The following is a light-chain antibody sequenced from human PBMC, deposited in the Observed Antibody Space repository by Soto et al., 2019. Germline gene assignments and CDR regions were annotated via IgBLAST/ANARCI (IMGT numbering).Light chain of an antibody. CDR3: MQATQYPPYT. V-gene: IGKV2-24*01. CDR2: KIS. J-gene: IGKJ2*01. CDR1: QSLLHSDGNTY. Sequence: DLVLTQTPLSSPVTLGQPASISCRSSQSLLHSDGNTYLSWLQQRPGQPPRLLLYKISNRFSGVPGRFSGSGAGTDFTLKISRVEADDVGVYYCMQATQYPPYTFGQGTKLEI.